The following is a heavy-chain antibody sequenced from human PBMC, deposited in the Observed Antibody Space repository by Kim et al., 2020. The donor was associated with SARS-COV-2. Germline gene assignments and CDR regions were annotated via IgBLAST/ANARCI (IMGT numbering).Heavy chain of an antibody. J-gene: IGHJ4*02. V-gene: IGHV1-69*01. CDR3: ARGYYYDSSGYFS. Sequence: YAQKFQGRVTITADEATSTAYMELSSLRSEDTAVYYCARGYYYDSSGYFSWGQGTLVTVSS. D-gene: IGHD3-22*01.